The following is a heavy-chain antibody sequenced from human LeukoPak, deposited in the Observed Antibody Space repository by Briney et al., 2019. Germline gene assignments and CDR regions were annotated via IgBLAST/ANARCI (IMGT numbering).Heavy chain of an antibody. CDR2: ISSSSSYI. D-gene: IGHD3-9*01. CDR1: GFTFSSYS. V-gene: IGHV3-21*01. J-gene: IGHJ4*02. CDR3: ARDSLDYDILTGYYRTMPLGEFDY. Sequence: PGGSLRLSCAASGFTFSSYSMNWVRQAPGKGLEWVSSISSSSSYIYYADSVKGRFTISRDNSKNTLYLQMNSLRAEDTAVYYCARDSLDYDILTGYYRTMPLGEFDYWGQGTLVTVSS.